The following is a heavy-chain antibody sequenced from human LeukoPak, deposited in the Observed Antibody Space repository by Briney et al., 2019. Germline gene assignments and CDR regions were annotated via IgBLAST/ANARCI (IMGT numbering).Heavy chain of an antibody. CDR3: RIKGASFDY. V-gene: IGHV4-34*01. J-gene: IGHJ4*02. D-gene: IGHD4/OR15-4a*01. CDR1: GGSLSGYY. Sequence: MTSETLSLTCAVYGGSLSGYYWSWISQPPGKGLEWIGEINHSGSTNYNPSLKSRVTISVDTSKNQFSLKLSSVTAADTAVYYCRIKGASFDYWAQGTLVTVSS. CDR2: INHSGST.